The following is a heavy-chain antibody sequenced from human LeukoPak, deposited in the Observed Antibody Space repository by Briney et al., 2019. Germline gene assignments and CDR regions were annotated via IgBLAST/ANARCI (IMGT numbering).Heavy chain of an antibody. V-gene: IGHV3-23*01. J-gene: IGHJ5*02. CDR3: GREPDDCCSGKNWFDP. Sequence: PGGSLRLSCEASRFSFCSFGMSWVRQAPGEGLEWVSGFSASDGSRYYADSVKGRFTISRDHANSTLYQQMNSLRAEDTAGYYCGREPDDCCSGKNWFDPWGQGTLVSDSS. CDR2: FSASDGSR. D-gene: IGHD3-3*01. CDR1: RFSFCSFG.